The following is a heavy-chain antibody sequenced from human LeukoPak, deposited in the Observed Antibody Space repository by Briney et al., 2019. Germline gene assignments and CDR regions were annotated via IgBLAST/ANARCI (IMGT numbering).Heavy chain of an antibody. CDR2: IIPIFGTA. CDR1: GGTFSSYA. Sequence: ASVNVSCKASGGTFSSYAISWVRQAPGQGLEWMGGIIPIFGTANYAQKFQGRVTITADESTSTAYMELSSLRSEDTAVYYCARSGRVVPPLDWGQGTLVTVSS. J-gene: IGHJ4*02. D-gene: IGHD2-2*01. V-gene: IGHV1-69*13. CDR3: ARSGRVVPPLD.